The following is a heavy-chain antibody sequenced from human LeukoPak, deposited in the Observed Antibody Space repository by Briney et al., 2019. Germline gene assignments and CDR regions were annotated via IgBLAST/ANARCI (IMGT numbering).Heavy chain of an antibody. Sequence: SETLSLTCSVSGDSIAATSYYWAWIRQPPGKGLEWIWSIYYGGNINYDPSLQSRVTISIDTSKNQFSLSLTSVTAADTAVYFCARQIRYTYDPNWFHPWGQGTLVTVSS. J-gene: IGHJ5*02. CDR2: IYYGGNI. CDR3: ARQIRYTYDPNWFHP. V-gene: IGHV4-39*01. D-gene: IGHD5-12*01. CDR1: GDSIAATSYY.